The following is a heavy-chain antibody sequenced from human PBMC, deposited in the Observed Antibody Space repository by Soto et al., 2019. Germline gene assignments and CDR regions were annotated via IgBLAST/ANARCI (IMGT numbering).Heavy chain of an antibody. Sequence: QLQLQESGPGLVKPSETLSLTCTVSGGSISSSSYYWGWIRQPPGKGLEWIGSIYYSGSTYYNPSLKSRGTQALGTFNYQFSLRPSGITATVRGVDYGARYKREMYCDVFAGYRHRYRRDRGAVDIWCQGTIVPVSS. D-gene: IGHD3-9*01. V-gene: IGHV4-39*01. CDR1: GGSISSSSYY. CDR2: IYYSGST. J-gene: IGHJ3*02. CDR3: ARYKREMYCDVFAGYRHRYRRDRGAVDI.